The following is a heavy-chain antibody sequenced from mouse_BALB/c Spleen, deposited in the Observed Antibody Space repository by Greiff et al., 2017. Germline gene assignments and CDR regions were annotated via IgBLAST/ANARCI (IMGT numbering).Heavy chain of an antibody. D-gene: IGHD1-1*01. CDR2: INPNNGGT. CDR3: ARTYYGSSLFDY. CDR1: GYTFTDYN. V-gene: IGHV1-18*01. J-gene: IGHJ2*01. Sequence: SGPELVKPGASVKIPCKASGYTFTDYNMDWVKQSHGKSLEWIGDINPNNGGTIYNQKFKGKATLTVDKSSSTAYMELRSLTSEDTAVYYCARTYYGSSLFDYWGQGTTLTVSA.